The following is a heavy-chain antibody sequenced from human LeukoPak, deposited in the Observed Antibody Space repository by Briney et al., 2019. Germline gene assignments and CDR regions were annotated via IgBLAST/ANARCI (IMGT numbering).Heavy chain of an antibody. J-gene: IGHJ6*03. CDR2: ISCDGSNK. CDR1: GFTFSSFG. V-gene: IGHV3-30*18. Sequence: GRSLRLSCAASGFTFSSFGMHWLRQAPGKGRVWVAVISCDGSNKSYAVSEKVPLTISRYNSKATLDLQMNRLRAKDTSLYYCAKDTTIFGVVMKSLIAYWGWGKGITVSV. D-gene: IGHD3-3*01. CDR3: AKDTTIFGVVMKSLIAYWG.